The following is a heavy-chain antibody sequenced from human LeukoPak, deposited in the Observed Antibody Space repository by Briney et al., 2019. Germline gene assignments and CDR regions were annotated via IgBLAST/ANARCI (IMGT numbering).Heavy chain of an antibody. J-gene: IGHJ4*02. V-gene: IGHV3-53*05. CDR3: AKEYCSNSVCHSLDY. D-gene: IGHD2-8*01. CDR1: GFIVSSNY. CDR2: IYSGGST. Sequence: GGSLRLSCAVSGFIVSSNYMSWVRQAPGKGLEWVSVIYSGGSTYYADSVKGRFTISRDNSKNTLYLQMNSLRAEDTAVYYCAKEYCSNSVCHSLDYWGQGTLVTVSS.